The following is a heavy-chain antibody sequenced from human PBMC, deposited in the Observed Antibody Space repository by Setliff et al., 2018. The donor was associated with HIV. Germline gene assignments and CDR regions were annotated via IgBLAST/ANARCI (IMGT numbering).Heavy chain of an antibody. D-gene: IGHD3-22*01. V-gene: IGHV1-18*01. Sequence: ASVKVSCKASGGTFSTYAISWVRQAPGQGLEWMGWSSAYNGNTNYAQKLQGRVTMTTDTSTSTAYMELRSLRSDDTAVYYCARGGVYYYDSSGWSMDYWGQGTLVTVSS. J-gene: IGHJ4*02. CDR2: SSAYNGNT. CDR3: ARGGVYYYDSSGWSMDY. CDR1: GGTFSTYA.